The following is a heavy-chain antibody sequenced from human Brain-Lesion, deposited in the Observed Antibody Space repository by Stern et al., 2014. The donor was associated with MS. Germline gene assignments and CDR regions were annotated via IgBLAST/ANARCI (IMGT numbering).Heavy chain of an antibody. CDR3: AKDKKDSSGWNLYFYGMDV. Sequence: MQLVESGGGVVKPGRSLRLSCAVSGFTFSSYGMYWVRQAPGKGLGWVAGIWVDGTNKNYIESVKGRFAISRDNSKNTLSLQMTSLRAEDTAVYYCAKDKKDSSGWNLYFYGMDVWGQGTTVIVSS. CDR2: IWVDGTNK. J-gene: IGHJ6*02. V-gene: IGHV3-33*06. CDR1: GFTFSSYG. D-gene: IGHD6-19*01.